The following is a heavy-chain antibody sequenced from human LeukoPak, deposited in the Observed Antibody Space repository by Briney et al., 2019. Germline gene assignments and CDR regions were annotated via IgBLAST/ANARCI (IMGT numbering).Heavy chain of an antibody. CDR2: MYYTGRT. CDR1: GGSISSYY. J-gene: IGHJ4*02. Sequence: SETLSLTCTVSGGSISSYYWSWIRKPPAKGLEWIGYMYYTGRTTYNPSLKSRVTISVDTSNNQFSLKLTSVTAADTAVYYCARGRTNAWLLDNWGLGTLVTVSS. V-gene: IGHV4-59*01. CDR3: ARGRTNAWLLDN. D-gene: IGHD1-26*01.